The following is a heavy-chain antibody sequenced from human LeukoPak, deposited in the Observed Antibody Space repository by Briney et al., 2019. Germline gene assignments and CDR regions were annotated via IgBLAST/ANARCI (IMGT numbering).Heavy chain of an antibody. V-gene: IGHV4-34*01. D-gene: IGHD3-22*01. J-gene: IGHJ5*02. CDR3: ARGGYYDSSGFHP. Sequence: KPSETLSLTCAVYGGSFSGYYWSWIRQPPGKGLEWIGEINHSGSTNYNPSLKSRVTISVDTSKNQFSLKLSSVTAADTAVYYCARGGYYDSSGFHPWGQGTLVTVSS. CDR1: GGSFSGYY. CDR2: INHSGST.